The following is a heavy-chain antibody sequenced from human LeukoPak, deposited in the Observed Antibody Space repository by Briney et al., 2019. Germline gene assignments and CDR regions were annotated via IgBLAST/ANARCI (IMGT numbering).Heavy chain of an antibody. V-gene: IGHV1-2*04. J-gene: IGHJ4*02. Sequence: ASVKVSFKASGYTFIGDHIQWVREGPGQGLEWIGWVYPSSGGTNYAQKFQGWVTMTRDTSINTAYMKLSRLRSNDTAVYYSAMELSVSMIRGIIIPYNFDHWGKGTMVTVSS. CDR1: GYTFIGDH. D-gene: IGHD3-10*01. CDR2: VYPSSGGT. CDR3: AMELSVSMIRGIIIPYNFDH.